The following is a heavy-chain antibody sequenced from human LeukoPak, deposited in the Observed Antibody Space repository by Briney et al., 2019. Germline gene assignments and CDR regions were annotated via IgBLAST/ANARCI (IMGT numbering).Heavy chain of an antibody. V-gene: IGHV1-2*02. CDR1: GYTFTGYY. J-gene: IGHJ4*02. Sequence: ASVKVSCKASGYTFTGYYMHWVRQAPGQGLEWMGWINPNSGGTYYAQKFQGRVTMTRDTSIGTAYMDLSRLTSDDTAVYYCARGHYWGQGTLVTVSS. CDR2: INPNSGGT. CDR3: ARGHY.